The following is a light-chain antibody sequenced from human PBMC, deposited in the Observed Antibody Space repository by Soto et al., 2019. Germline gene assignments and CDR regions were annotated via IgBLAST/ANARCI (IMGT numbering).Light chain of an antibody. Sequence: QAVLTQSSSASASLGSSVKLTCTLSSGHSSYIIAWHQQQPGKAPRYLMKLEGSGSYNKGSGVPDRFSGSSSGADRYLTISNLQSEDEADYYCETWDSNTWVFGGGSKLTAL. CDR1: SGHSSYI. CDR2: LEGSGSY. J-gene: IGLJ3*02. CDR3: ETWDSNTWV. V-gene: IGLV4-60*03.